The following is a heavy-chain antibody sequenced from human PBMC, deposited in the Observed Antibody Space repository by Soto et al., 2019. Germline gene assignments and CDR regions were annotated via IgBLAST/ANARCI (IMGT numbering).Heavy chain of an antibody. CDR2: VSHDGRNT. D-gene: IGHD6-19*01. Sequence: VQLVESGGGVVQPGRSLRLSCAASRFTFSDYAMHWVRQAPGKGLEWVAVVSHDGRNTHYADSVKGRFTISRDSSKNTGSLEMTSLRAEDTAVYYCAKGGRQWLVTSDFNYWGQGALVTVSS. CDR3: AKGGRQWLVTSDFNY. J-gene: IGHJ4*02. CDR1: RFTFSDYA. V-gene: IGHV3-30*18.